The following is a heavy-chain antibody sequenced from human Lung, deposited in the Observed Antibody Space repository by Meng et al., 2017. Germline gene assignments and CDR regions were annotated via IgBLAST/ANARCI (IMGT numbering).Heavy chain of an antibody. D-gene: IGHD4-11*01. V-gene: IGHV4-34*01. Sequence: QVQLPRWGAVLLKPSVTLSLTCVVSSGSFSDYYWSWIRQPPGKGLEWIGEINHSGSTNYNPSLESRATISVDTSQNNLSLKLSSVTAADSAVYYCARGPTTMAHDFDYWGQGTLVTVSS. CDR3: ARGPTTMAHDFDY. J-gene: IGHJ4*02. CDR2: INHSGST. CDR1: SGSFSDYY.